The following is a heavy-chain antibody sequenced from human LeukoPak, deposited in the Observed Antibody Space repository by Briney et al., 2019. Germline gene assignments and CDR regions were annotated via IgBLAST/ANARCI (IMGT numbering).Heavy chain of an antibody. CDR2: IYYSGST. V-gene: IGHV4-59*01. CDR1: GGSISGYY. D-gene: IGHD1-26*01. CDR3: ARGQGGNYYLNYFDY. Sequence: SETLSLTCTVSGGSISGYYWNWIRQPPGKGLEWIGYIYYSGSTNYNPSLKSRVTISVDTSKNQFSLKLTSVTAADTAVYYCARGQGGNYYLNYFDYWGQGALVTVSS. J-gene: IGHJ4*02.